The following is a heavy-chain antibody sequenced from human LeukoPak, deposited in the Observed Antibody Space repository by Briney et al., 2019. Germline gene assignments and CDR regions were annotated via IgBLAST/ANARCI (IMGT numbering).Heavy chain of an antibody. D-gene: IGHD3-10*01. CDR1: GYSISSGYY. V-gene: IGHV4-38-2*01. CDR2: IYHSGST. Sequence: SETLSLTCAVSGYSISSGYYWGWIRQPPGKGLEWIGSIYHSGSTYYNPSLKSRVTISVDTSKNQFSLKLSPVTAADTAVYYCARHSMVRGVIRSGLTQFDYWGQGTLVTVSS. J-gene: IGHJ4*02. CDR3: ARHSMVRGVIRSGLTQFDY.